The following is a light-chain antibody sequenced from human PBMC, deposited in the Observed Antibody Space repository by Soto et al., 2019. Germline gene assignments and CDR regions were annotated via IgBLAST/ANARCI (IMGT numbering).Light chain of an antibody. J-gene: IGKJ1*01. CDR2: GAS. V-gene: IGKV3-15*01. CDR1: QSVSIN. CDR3: QQYNNWPVT. Sequence: TPSPSTLSMSPWERATLSCRASQSVSINLAWYQQKPGQAPRLLIYGASTRATAIPARFSGSGSGTEFTLTVSSLQSEDFAVYYCQQYNNWPVTFGQGTKVDIK.